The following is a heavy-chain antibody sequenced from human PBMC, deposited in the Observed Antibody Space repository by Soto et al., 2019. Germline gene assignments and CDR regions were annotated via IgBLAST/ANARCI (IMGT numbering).Heavy chain of an antibody. Sequence: QVQLVQSGAEVKKPGASVKVSCQASGYTFTSYDISWVRQAPGQGLDWMGWMNPSGGNTGYAQKFQGRVTMTRTTSISTAYMELSSLTSEDTAVYYCARNYYGLGRPFDYWGQGTLVTVSS. CDR2: MNPSGGNT. J-gene: IGHJ4*02. D-gene: IGHD3-10*01. CDR1: GYTFTSYD. V-gene: IGHV1-8*01. CDR3: ARNYYGLGRPFDY.